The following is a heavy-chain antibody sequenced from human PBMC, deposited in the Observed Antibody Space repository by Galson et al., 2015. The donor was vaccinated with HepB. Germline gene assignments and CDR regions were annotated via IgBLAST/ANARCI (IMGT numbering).Heavy chain of an antibody. J-gene: IGHJ4*02. CDR2: ISPRGGST. CDR1: GYTFSNYY. V-gene: IGHV1-46*01. Sequence: SVKVSCKASGYTFSNYYMHWVRQAPGQGLEWMGIISPRGGSTAYARKFQGRVTMTRDTSTSTLYMELSSLRSDDTAVYYCARSGPMVDYWGQGTLVTVSS. CDR3: ARSGPMVDY. D-gene: IGHD3-3*01.